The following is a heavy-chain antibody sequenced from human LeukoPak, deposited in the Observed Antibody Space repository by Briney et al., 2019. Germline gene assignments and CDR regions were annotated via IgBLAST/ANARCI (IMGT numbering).Heavy chain of an antibody. CDR3: ARGRGGSYHY. D-gene: IGHD1-26*01. Sequence: PGGSLRLSCAASGFTFSNDWMHWVRQAPGKGLVWVSRINTDGSTTTYADSVKGRFTISRDNAKNTLYLQMNSLRVEDTAVCYCARGRGGSYHYWGQGTLVTVSS. V-gene: IGHV3-74*01. CDR1: GFTFSNDW. CDR2: INTDGSTT. J-gene: IGHJ4*02.